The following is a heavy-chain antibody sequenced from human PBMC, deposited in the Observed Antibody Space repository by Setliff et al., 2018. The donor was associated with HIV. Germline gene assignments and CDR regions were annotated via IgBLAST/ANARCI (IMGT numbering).Heavy chain of an antibody. Sequence: VKVSCKASGYTFTSYYMHRVRRAPGQGLEWMGIINPSSGSTTYAQKFQGRVTMTRDTSTSTVYMELSSLRSEDTAVYYCARDPAPSSSASYFQHWGQGTPVTVSS. CDR2: INPSSGST. V-gene: IGHV1-46*01. J-gene: IGHJ1*01. D-gene: IGHD6-6*01. CDR3: ARDPAPSSSASYFQH. CDR1: GYTFTSYY.